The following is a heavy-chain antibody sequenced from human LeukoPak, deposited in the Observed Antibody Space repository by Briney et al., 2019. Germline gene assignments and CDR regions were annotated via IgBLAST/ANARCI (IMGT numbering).Heavy chain of an antibody. CDR1: GGSISSGGYS. J-gene: IGHJ4*02. CDR3: ARGFGYSYKN. V-gene: IGHV4-30-2*01. Sequence: PSETLSLTCTVSGGSISSGGYSWSWIRQPPGKGLEWIGYIYHSGSTYYNPSLKSRVTISVDRSKNQFSLKLSSVTAADTAVYYCARGFGYSYKNWGQGTLVTVSS. D-gene: IGHD5-18*01. CDR2: IYHSGST.